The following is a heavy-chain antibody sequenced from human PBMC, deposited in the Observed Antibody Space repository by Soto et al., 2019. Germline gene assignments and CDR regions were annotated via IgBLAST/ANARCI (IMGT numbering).Heavy chain of an antibody. V-gene: IGHV1-69*01. CDR2: IVPMFGTT. J-gene: IGHJ6*02. CDR3: ASSLLSGSFPYYYYYYGMDV. D-gene: IGHD3-10*01. CDR1: GDTFTGYT. Sequence: QLQLVQSRAEVKKPRSSVKVSCKASGDTFTGYTFTWVRRAPGQGLEWMGVIVPMFGTTNYAQRFQGRVSITADEFTGTAYMELSSLRSDDTAVYYCASSLLSGSFPYYYYYYGMDVWGQGTTVIVSS.